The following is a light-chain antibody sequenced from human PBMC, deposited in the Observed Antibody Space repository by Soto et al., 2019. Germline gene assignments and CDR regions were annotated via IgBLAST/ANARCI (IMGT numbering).Light chain of an antibody. CDR2: EVN. J-gene: IGLJ2*01. CDR3: SSYAGTNTDVI. CDR1: SSDVGGYVY. Sequence: QSVLTQPPSASGSPGQSVTISCTGTSSDVGGYVYVSWYHQYPGKAPELMIYEVNKRPSGVPDRFSGSKSGNTASLTVSGLQAEDEADYYCSSYAGTNTDVIFGGGTKVTVL. V-gene: IGLV2-8*01.